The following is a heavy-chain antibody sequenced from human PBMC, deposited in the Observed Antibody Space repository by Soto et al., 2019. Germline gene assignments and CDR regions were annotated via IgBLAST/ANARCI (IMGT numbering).Heavy chain of an antibody. D-gene: IGHD1-7*01. V-gene: IGHV4-4*07. CDR3: ARESGENWSYEAY. J-gene: IGHJ4*02. Sequence: SETLALTCAVSGDSISSYCLNWIRQTAGRGLEWIGRVYPSGHTQYRSSFETRVTVSVDMSTNQFFLELRSVTAADTAVYYCARESGENWSYEAYWGQGTRVTVSS. CDR1: GDSISSYC. CDR2: VYPSGHT.